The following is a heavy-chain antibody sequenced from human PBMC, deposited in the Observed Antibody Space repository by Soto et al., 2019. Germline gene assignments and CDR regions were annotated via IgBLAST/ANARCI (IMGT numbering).Heavy chain of an antibody. CDR1: GFTFRAYA. CDR2: IVGDASSI. J-gene: IGHJ4*02. D-gene: IGHD2-15*01. V-gene: IGHV3-23*03. Sequence: GGSLRLSCAAYGFTFRAYAMNWVRQAPGKGLEWVAVIVGDASSIDYADSVKGRFTISRDNSKNIMYLQMTSLKVEDTATYFCAKDLRPDGRYDLDYWGQGTQVTVSS. CDR3: AKDLRPDGRYDLDY.